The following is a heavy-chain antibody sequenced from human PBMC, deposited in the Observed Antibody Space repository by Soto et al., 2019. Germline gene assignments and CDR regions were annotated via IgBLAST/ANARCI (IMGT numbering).Heavy chain of an antibody. CDR1: GYTFTSYG. CDR2: ISAYNGNT. Sequence: GASVKVSCKASGYTFTSYGISWVRQAPGQGLEWMGWISAYNGNTNYAQKLQGRVTMTTDTSTSTAYMELRSLRSDDTAVYYCARVAYSSGWYGMYAFDIWGQGTMVTVSS. V-gene: IGHV1-18*01. J-gene: IGHJ3*02. CDR3: ARVAYSSGWYGMYAFDI. D-gene: IGHD6-19*01.